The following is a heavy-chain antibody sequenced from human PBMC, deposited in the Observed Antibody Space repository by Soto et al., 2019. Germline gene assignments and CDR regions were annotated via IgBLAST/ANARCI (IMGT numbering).Heavy chain of an antibody. CDR1: GDSITSYY. V-gene: IGHV4-4*09. CDR2: IHSSGTT. J-gene: IGHJ5*01. Sequence: PSETLSLTCTVSGDSITSYYCSWLRQPPGGGLEWIGYIHSSGTTKSNPSLKSRVTILVDTSKNQLSLDLRSVTTADTAVYYCARRAGTNYGHWLDSWGQGNLVTVSS. D-gene: IGHD2-8*01. CDR3: ARRAGTNYGHWLDS.